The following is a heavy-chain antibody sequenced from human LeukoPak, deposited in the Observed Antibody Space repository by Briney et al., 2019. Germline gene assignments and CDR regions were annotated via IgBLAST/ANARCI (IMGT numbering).Heavy chain of an antibody. V-gene: IGHV3-23*01. CDR1: GFTSTKYA. CDR3: AKGAYDYIEIAYFDS. J-gene: IGHJ4*02. D-gene: IGHD5-12*01. CDR2: LIGSSGST. Sequence: GGSLRLSCAASGFTSTKYAMNWVRQAPGKGLGWVSVLIGSSGSTDYADSVKGRFTMSRDISKNTLFLQMNSLRAEHTAIYYCAKGAYDYIEIAYFDSWGQGTLVTVSS.